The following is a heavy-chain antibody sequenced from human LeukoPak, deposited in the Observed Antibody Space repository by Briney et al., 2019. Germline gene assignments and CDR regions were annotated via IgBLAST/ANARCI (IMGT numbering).Heavy chain of an antibody. J-gene: IGHJ4*02. Sequence: GGSLRLSCAASGFTFSSYWMHWVRQAPGKGLVWVSRISSDGSSTTYADSVKGRFTISRDNAKNTLYLQMNSLRAEDTAVYFCAGEARDYSYFDCWGQGTLVTVSS. CDR1: GFTFSSYW. CDR2: ISSDGSST. V-gene: IGHV3-74*01. CDR3: AGEARDYSYFDC. D-gene: IGHD2-15*01.